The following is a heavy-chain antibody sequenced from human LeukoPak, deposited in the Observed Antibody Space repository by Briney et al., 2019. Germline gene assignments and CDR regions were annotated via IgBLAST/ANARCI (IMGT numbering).Heavy chain of an antibody. Sequence: SETLSLTCAVYGGSFSGYYWSWIRQPPGKGLEWIGEINHSGSTNYNPSLKSRVTISVDTSKNQFSLKLSSVTAADTAVYYCARRPCSTRCYIVQHWFDPWGQGTLVTVSS. D-gene: IGHD2-2*02. CDR2: INHSGST. J-gene: IGHJ5*02. CDR1: GGSFSGYY. CDR3: ARRPCSTRCYIVQHWFDP. V-gene: IGHV4-34*01.